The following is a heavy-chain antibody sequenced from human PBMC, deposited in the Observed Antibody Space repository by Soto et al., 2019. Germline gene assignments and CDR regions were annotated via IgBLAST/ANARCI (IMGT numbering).Heavy chain of an antibody. J-gene: IGHJ5*02. CDR3: ARRNTVTTDDNWLAP. CDR2: IIPIFGTA. Sequence: QVQLVQSGAEVKTPGSSVKVSCKASGGTFSSYAISWVRQAPGQGLEWMGGIIPIFGTANYAQKFHGRVTITADESTSTAYMELSSLRADDTAVYYCARRNTVTTDDNWLAPWGQGTLVTVSS. D-gene: IGHD4-17*01. V-gene: IGHV1-69*01. CDR1: GGTFSSYA.